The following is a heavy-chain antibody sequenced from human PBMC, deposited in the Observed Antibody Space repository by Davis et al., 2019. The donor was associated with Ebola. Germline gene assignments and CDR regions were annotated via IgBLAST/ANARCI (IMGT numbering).Heavy chain of an antibody. CDR3: AKEEPEVSDAFDL. D-gene: IGHD1-14*01. CDR2: ISWNSGSI. Sequence: PGGSLRLSCAASGFTFDDYAMHWVRQAPGKGLEWVSGISWNSGSIGYADSVKGRFTISRDNSKNSLYLQMNSLRPEDTAVYYCAKEEPEVSDAFDLWGQGTMVTVSS. V-gene: IGHV3-9*01. CDR1: GFTFDDYA. J-gene: IGHJ3*01.